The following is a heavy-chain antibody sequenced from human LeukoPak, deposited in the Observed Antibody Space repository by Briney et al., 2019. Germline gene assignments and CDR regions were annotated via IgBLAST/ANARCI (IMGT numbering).Heavy chain of an antibody. CDR1: GFTVSSNY. CDR3: ARWRLRSGDAFDI. V-gene: IGHV3-53*01. Sequence: GGSLRLSCAASGFTVSSNYMSWVRQAPGKGLEWVSVIYSGGSTYYADSVKGRFTISRDNSKNTLYLQMNSLRAEDTAVYYCARWRLRSGDAFDIWGRGKMVTVSS. CDR2: IYSGGST. J-gene: IGHJ3*02. D-gene: IGHD3-10*01.